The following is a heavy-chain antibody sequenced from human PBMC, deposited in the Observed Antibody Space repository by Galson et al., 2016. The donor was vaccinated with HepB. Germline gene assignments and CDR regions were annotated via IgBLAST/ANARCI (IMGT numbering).Heavy chain of an antibody. CDR3: ARGTGTGGYFDY. Sequence: SCKASGYTFTSYYMHWVRQAPGQGLEWMGIINPSGGSTSYAQKFQGRVTVTRDTSTSTVYMGLSSLRSEDTAVYYCARGTGTGGYFDYWGQGTLVAVSS. V-gene: IGHV1-46*01. J-gene: IGHJ4*02. CDR2: INPSGGST. CDR1: GYTFTSYY. D-gene: IGHD3/OR15-3a*01.